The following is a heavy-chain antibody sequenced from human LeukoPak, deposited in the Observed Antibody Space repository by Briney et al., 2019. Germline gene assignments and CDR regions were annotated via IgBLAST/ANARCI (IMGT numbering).Heavy chain of an antibody. CDR2: MNPNSGNT. V-gene: IGHV1-8*03. D-gene: IGHD6-13*01. J-gene: IGHJ4*02. CDR3: ARVPRGVSSFDY. Sequence: GASVKVSCKASGYTFTSYAMNWVRQATGQGLEWMGWMNPNSGNTGYAQKFQGRVTITRNTSISTAYMELSSLRSEDTAVYYCARVPRGVSSFDYWGQGTLVTVSS. CDR1: GYTFTSYA.